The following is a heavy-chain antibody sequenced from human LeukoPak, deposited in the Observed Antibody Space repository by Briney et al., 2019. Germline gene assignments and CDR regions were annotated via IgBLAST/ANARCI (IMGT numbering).Heavy chain of an antibody. CDR2: INPNSGGT. J-gene: IGHJ6*02. D-gene: IGHD3-9*01. CDR1: GYTFIGYY. Sequence: ASVKVSCKASGYTFIGYYMHWVRQAPGQGLEWMGWINPNSGGTNYAQKFQGRVTMTRDTSISTAYMELSRLRSDDTAVYYCARGSGYFDWLSPYYYYGMDGGGQGTTVTVSS. CDR3: ARGSGYFDWLSPYYYYGMDG. V-gene: IGHV1-2*02.